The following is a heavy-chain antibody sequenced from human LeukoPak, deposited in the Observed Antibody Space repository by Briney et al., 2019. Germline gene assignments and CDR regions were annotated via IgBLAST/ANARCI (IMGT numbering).Heavy chain of an antibody. D-gene: IGHD1-26*01. CDR1: GGSIRSSTYY. V-gene: IGHV4-39*01. J-gene: IGHJ4*02. CDR3: ARPTVGDTTGFDY. Sequence: SETLSLTCTVSGGSIRSSTYYWGWIRQPPGEGLEWIGSINHSGNTYYNPSLKSRVTISVDTSKNQFSLKLSSVTAADTAVYYCARPTVGDTTGFDYWGQGTLVTVSS. CDR2: INHSGNT.